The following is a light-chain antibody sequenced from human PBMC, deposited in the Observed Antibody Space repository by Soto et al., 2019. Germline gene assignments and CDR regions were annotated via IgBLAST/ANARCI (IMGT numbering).Light chain of an antibody. V-gene: IGKV3-20*01. CDR3: QQFSSYPLT. CDR2: DAS. J-gene: IGKJ4*01. Sequence: VLTQSQGTLSLSPGERATLSCRASQTVRNNYLAWYQQKPGQAPRLLIYDASSRATGIPDRFSGGGSGTDFTLTISRLEPEDFAVYYCQQFSSYPLTFAGGTKVAIK. CDR1: QTVRNNY.